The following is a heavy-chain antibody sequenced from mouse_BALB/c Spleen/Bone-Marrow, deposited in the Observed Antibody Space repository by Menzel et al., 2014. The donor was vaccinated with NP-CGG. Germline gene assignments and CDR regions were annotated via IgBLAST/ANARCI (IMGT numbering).Heavy chain of an antibody. CDR3: APYYYGSSSFAY. CDR2: IDPANGNT. V-gene: IGHV14-3*02. J-gene: IGHJ3*01. Sequence: EVQLQQSGVELVKPGASVKLSCTASGFNIKDTYMHWVKQRPEQGLEWIGRIDPANGNTKYDPKFQGKATITADTSSNTAYLQLSSLTSEDTAVYYCAPYYYGSSSFAYWGQGTLVTVSA. CDR1: GFNIKDTY. D-gene: IGHD1-1*01.